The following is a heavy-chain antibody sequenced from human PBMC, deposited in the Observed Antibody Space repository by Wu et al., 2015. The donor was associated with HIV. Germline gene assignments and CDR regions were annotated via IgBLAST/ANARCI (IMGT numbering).Heavy chain of an antibody. V-gene: IGHV1-2*02. Sequence: QVQLVQSGAEVTEPGASVMVSCKASQYTFINYDVHWVRQAPGQGLEWMGWINPNSGGTNYAQKFQDRVTMTRDTSISTAYMELSRLRSDDTAVYYCARGGGSDWSVGYYFDYWGQGTLVTVSS. CDR2: INPNSGGT. D-gene: IGHD6-19*01. J-gene: IGHJ4*02. CDR1: QYTFINYD. CDR3: ARGGGSDWSVGYYFDY.